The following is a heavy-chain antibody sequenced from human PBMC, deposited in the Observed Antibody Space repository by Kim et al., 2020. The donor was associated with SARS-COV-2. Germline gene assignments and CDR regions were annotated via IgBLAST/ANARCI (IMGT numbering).Heavy chain of an antibody. Sequence: ASVKVSCKASGYTFTGYYMHWVRQAPGQGLEWMGWINPNSGGTNYAQKFQGRVTMTRDTSISTAYMELSRLRSDDTAVYYCARDGGHCSSTSCYSSNPYYYGMDVWGQGTTVTVSS. CDR3: ARDGGHCSSTSCYSSNPYYYGMDV. CDR1: GYTFTGYY. D-gene: IGHD2-2*01. CDR2: INPNSGGT. V-gene: IGHV1-2*02. J-gene: IGHJ6*02.